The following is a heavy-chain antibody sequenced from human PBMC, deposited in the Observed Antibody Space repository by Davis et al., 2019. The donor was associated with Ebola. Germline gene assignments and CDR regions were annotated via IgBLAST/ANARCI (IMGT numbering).Heavy chain of an antibody. CDR1: GGSINTDDYF. J-gene: IGHJ3*02. V-gene: IGHV4-30-4*01. D-gene: IGHD5-18*01. CDR3: ARGPLLHLYSYFI. Sequence: PSETLSLTCTVSGGSINTDDYFWSWIRQPPGKGLEWIGYIYYSGSTYYNPSLKSRVTISVDTSKNQFSLKLSSVTAADTAVYYCARGPLLHLYSYFIWGQGTMVTVSS. CDR2: IYYSGST.